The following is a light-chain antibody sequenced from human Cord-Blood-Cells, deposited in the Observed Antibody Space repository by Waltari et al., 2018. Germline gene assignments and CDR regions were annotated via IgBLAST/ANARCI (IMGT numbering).Light chain of an antibody. V-gene: IGKV3D-20*01. CDR2: DAS. CDR1: QSVISRY. Sequence: EIVFTHSRSTLALSTGAGSPLSCGASQSVISRYLARYQQKPGLASRPLIYDASSRATGIPDRFSGSVSGTDFTLTISRLEPEDFAVYYCQQYGSSPLTFGGGTKVEIK. J-gene: IGKJ4*01. CDR3: QQYGSSPLT.